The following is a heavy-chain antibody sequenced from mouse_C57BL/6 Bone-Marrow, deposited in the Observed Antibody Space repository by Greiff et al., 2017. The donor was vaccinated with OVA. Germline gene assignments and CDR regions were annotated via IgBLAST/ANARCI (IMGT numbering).Heavy chain of an antibody. V-gene: IGHV7-3*01. CDR1: GFTFTDYY. CDR2: IRNKANGYTT. Sequence: EVKLVEPGEGLLQPGDSLSLSCAASGFTFTDYYMSWVRQPPGKALEWLGFIRNKANGYTTEYSASVKGRFTISRDNSQSILYLQMNALRAEDSATYYCARYRGRDYDWFAYWGQGTLVTVSA. J-gene: IGHJ3*01. CDR3: ARYRGRDYDWFAY. D-gene: IGHD2-4*01.